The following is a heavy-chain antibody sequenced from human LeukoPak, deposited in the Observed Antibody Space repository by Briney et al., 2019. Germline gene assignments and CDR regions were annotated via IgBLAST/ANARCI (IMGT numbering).Heavy chain of an antibody. J-gene: IGHJ4*02. CDR2: ISGYNANT. CDR3: ARNLEPGSYSPFDY. D-gene: IGHD1-26*01. Sequence: ASVKVSCKASGYTFTSYVINWVRQAPGQGFEWMGWISGYNANTIYAQNLQGRVTMTTDTSTNTAYMELRSLRSDDTAVYYCARNLEPGSYSPFDYWGQGTLVTVSS. CDR1: GYTFTSYV. V-gene: IGHV1-18*01.